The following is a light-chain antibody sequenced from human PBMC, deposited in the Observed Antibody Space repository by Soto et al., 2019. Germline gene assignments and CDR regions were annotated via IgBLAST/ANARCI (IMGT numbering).Light chain of an antibody. CDR2: ENN. J-gene: IGLJ3*02. CDR1: DSNIGNDH. V-gene: IGLV1-51*02. Sequence: QSVLTQPPSVSAAPGQKVTISCSGSDSNIGNDHVSWYQQLPGTASKLLIYENNNLPSGIPDRFSGSKPGTSATLDITGLQTVDEADYYCGTWDSGPSAGVIGGATKLTVL. CDR3: GTWDSGPSAGV.